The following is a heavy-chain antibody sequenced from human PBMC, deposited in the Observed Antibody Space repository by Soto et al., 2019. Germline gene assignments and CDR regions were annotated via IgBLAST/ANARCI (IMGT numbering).Heavy chain of an antibody. V-gene: IGHV3-30*18. CDR3: AKKRIGGYRSPSSCYVFQH. Sequence: GGSLRLSCVASGFTFSTYGMHWVRQAPGRGLEWLAIISYDGGDKYYAESVKGRFTISRDNSKNTLYLQMNSLRPEDTAIYYCAKKRIGGYRSPSSCYVFQHWRQRAPVTVSS. CDR1: GFTFSTYG. J-gene: IGHJ1*01. D-gene: IGHD2-2*01. CDR2: ISYDGGDK.